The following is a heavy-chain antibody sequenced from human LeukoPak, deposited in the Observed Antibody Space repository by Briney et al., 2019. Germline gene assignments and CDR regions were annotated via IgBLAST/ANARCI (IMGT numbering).Heavy chain of an antibody. V-gene: IGHV5-51*01. CDR3: ARSLGGSYTILDY. J-gene: IGHJ4*02. CDR2: IYPDDSDT. D-gene: IGHD2-2*02. Sequence: IYPDDSDTRYSPSFQGQVTISADKSINTAYLQWSSLKASDTAIYYCARSLGGSYTILDYWGQGTLVTVSS.